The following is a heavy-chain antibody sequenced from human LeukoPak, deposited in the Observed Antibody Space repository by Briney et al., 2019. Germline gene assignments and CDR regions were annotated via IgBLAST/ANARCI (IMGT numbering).Heavy chain of an antibody. CDR2: ISGSGGST. CDR3: ATSSGYYPGYFDY. CDR1: GFTFSSYA. V-gene: IGHV3-23*01. D-gene: IGHD3-22*01. J-gene: IGHJ4*02. Sequence: GSLRLSCAASGFTFSSYAMSWVRQAPGKGLEWVSAISGSGGSTYYADSVKGRFTISRDNSKNTLYLQMNSLRAEDTAVYYCATSSGYYPGYFDYWGQGTLVTVSS.